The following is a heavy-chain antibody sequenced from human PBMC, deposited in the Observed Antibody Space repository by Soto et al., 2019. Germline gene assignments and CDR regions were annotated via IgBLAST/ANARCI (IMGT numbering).Heavy chain of an antibody. J-gene: IGHJ6*02. CDR1: GGSVSSGSYY. Sequence: SETLSLTCTVSGGSVSSGSYYWSWIRQPPGKGLEWIGYIYYSGSTNYNPSLKSRVTISVDTSKNQFSLKLSSVTAADTAMYYCAIRPRNSGSYLYYYYGMDVWGQGTTVTVSS. CDR2: IYYSGST. CDR3: AIRPRNSGSYLYYYYGMDV. V-gene: IGHV4-61*01. D-gene: IGHD1-26*01.